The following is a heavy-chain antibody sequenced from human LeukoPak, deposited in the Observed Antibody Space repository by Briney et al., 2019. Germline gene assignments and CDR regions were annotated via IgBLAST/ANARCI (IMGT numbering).Heavy chain of an antibody. CDR3: AREGTGGANRAYFDY. D-gene: IGHD2-8*02. J-gene: IGHJ4*02. CDR1: GGSINNYY. Sequence: TSSETLSLTCTVSGGSINNYYWSWIRQPPGKGLEWIGYIYYSGSTNYNPSLKSRVTISVDTSKNQFSLKLNSVIAADTAVYYCAREGTGGANRAYFDYWGQGTLVTVSS. CDR2: IYYSGST. V-gene: IGHV4-59*01.